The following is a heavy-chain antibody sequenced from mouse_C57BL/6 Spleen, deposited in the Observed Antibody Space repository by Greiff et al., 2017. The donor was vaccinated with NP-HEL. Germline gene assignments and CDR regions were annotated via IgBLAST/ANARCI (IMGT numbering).Heavy chain of an antibody. J-gene: IGHJ3*01. Sequence: QVHVKQPGAELVKPGASVKLSCKASGYTFTSYWLQWVKQRPGQGLEWIGEIDPSDSYTNYNQKFKGKATLTVDTSSSTAYMQLSSLTSEDSAVYYCARKTSWFAYWGQGTLVTVSA. CDR2: IDPSDSYT. CDR1: GYTFTSYW. CDR3: ARKTSWFAY. V-gene: IGHV1-50*01.